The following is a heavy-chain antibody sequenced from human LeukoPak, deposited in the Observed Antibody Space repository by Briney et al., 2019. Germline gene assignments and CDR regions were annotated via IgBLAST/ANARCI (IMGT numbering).Heavy chain of an antibody. D-gene: IGHD3-3*01. CDR1: GGSLSSYY. Sequence: PSETLSLTCTVSGGSLSSYYWSWIRQPPGKGLEWIGYIYYSGSTNYNPSLKSRVTISVDTSKNQFSLKLSSVTAADTAVYYCARAGSFWSGYYDPFLDYWGQGTLVTVSS. CDR3: ARAGSFWSGYYDPFLDY. CDR2: IYYSGST. V-gene: IGHV4-59*01. J-gene: IGHJ4*02.